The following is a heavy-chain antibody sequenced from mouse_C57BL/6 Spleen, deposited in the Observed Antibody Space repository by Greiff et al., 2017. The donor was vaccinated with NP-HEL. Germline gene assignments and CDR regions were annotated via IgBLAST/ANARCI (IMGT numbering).Heavy chain of an antibody. V-gene: IGHV8-8*01. Sequence: QVTLKVSGPGILQPSQTLSLSCSFSGFSLSTFGMGVGWIRQPSGKGLEWLAHIWWDDDKYYNPALKSRLTISKDTSKNPVILKIANVDTADTATYYGARIYYSNWYFEVWGTGTTVTVSS. CDR2: IWWDDDK. D-gene: IGHD2-5*01. CDR3: ARIYYSNWYFEV. J-gene: IGHJ1*03. CDR1: GFSLSTFGMG.